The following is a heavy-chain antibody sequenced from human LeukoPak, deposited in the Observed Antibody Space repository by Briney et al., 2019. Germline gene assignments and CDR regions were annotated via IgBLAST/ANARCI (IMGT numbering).Heavy chain of an antibody. D-gene: IGHD4-17*01. V-gene: IGHV3-30*02. CDR3: AKGTGEVDY. Sequence: GVSLRLSCAASGFTFSSYGMHWDRQAPGKGLEGVAFIRYDGSNKYYADSVKGRFTISRDNSKNTLYLQMNSLRAGDTAVYYCAKGTGEVDYCGQGTLVTVSS. CDR2: IRYDGSNK. J-gene: IGHJ4*02. CDR1: GFTFSSYG.